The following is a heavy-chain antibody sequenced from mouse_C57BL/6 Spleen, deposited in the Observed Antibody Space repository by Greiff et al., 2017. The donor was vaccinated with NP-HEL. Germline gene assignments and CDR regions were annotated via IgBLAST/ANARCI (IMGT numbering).Heavy chain of an antibody. Sequence: EVKLMESEGGLVQPGSSMKLSCTASGFTFSDYYMAWVRQVPEKGLEWVANINYDGSSTYYLDSLKSRFIISRDNAKNILYLQMSSLKSEDTATYYCARAAYDYGWFAYWGQGTLVTVSA. J-gene: IGHJ3*01. CDR1: GFTFSDYY. V-gene: IGHV5-16*01. CDR2: INYDGSST. D-gene: IGHD2-4*01. CDR3: ARAAYDYGWFAY.